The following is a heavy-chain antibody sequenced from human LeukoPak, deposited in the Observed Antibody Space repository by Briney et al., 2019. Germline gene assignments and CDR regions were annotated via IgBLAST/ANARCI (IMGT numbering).Heavy chain of an antibody. J-gene: IGHJ4*02. CDR2: INAGNGNT. V-gene: IGHV1-3*01. Sequence: ASVKVSCKASGYTFTSYAMHWVRQAPGQRLEWMGWINAGNGNTKYSQKFQGRVTITRNTSASTAYMELSSLRSEDTAVYYCARDGYDILTGYPYYFDYWGQGTLVTVSS. CDR1: GYTFTSYA. D-gene: IGHD3-9*01. CDR3: ARDGYDILTGYPYYFDY.